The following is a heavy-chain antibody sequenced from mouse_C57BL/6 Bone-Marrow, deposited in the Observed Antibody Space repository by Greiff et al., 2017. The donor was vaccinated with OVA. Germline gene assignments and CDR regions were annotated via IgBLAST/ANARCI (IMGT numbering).Heavy chain of an antibody. V-gene: IGHV1-18*01. CDR2: INPNNGGT. J-gene: IGHJ4*01. Sequence: EVQLHQSGPELVKPGASVKIPCKASGNTFTDYNMDWVKQSHGKSLEWIGDINPNNGGTIYNQKFKGKATLTVDKSSSTAYMELRSLTSEDTAVYYCARKGNFYAMDYWGQGTSVTVSS. CDR1: GNTFTDYN. D-gene: IGHD2-1*01. CDR3: ARKGNFYAMDY.